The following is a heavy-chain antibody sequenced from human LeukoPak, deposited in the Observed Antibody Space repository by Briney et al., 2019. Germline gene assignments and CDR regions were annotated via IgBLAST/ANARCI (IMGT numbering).Heavy chain of an antibody. J-gene: IGHJ6*03. Sequence: SGTLSLTCTVSGGSISNYYWSWIRQPPGKGLEWIGYILYTGSTNYNPSLKSRVTISVDTSKNQFSLKLSSVTAADTAVYYCARHGYCSSTSCYYYYYYMDVWGKGTTVTVSS. CDR3: ARHGYCSSTSCYYYYYYMDV. D-gene: IGHD2-2*03. CDR1: GGSISNYY. CDR2: ILYTGST. V-gene: IGHV4-59*08.